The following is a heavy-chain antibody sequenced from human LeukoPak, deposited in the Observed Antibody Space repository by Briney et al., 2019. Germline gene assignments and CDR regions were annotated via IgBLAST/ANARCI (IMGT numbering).Heavy chain of an antibody. J-gene: IGHJ3*02. CDR1: EFLFSNYW. Sequence: PGGSLRLSCAASEFLFSNYWMHWVRQVPGEGLVWVSRIDSDGSPTTYAASVEGRFTISRDNSKNTLYLQMNSLRAEDTAVYYCAKAHWLLDAFDIWGQGTMVTVSS. D-gene: IGHD1-1*01. CDR2: IDSDGSPT. CDR3: AKAHWLLDAFDI. V-gene: IGHV3-74*01.